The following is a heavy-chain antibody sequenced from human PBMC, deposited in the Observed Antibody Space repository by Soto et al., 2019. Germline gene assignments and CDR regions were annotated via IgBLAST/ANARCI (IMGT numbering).Heavy chain of an antibody. CDR2: IFHDGTA. CDR1: GVSLTSGNW. V-gene: IGHV4-4*02. Sequence: SETLSLTCAVSGVSLTSGNWWTWVRQSPQRGLEYIGEIFHDGTANYYPSFERRVAMSVDTSRNQFSLKLTSVTAADTAVYFCARLVYDTRLNYMYFDFWGPGXLVTVYS. CDR3: ARLVYDTRLNYMYFDF. D-gene: IGHD3-10*01. J-gene: IGHJ4*02.